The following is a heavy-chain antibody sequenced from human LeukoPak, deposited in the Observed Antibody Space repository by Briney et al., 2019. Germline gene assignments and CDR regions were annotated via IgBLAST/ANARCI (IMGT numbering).Heavy chain of an antibody. CDR1: GFTFSSYG. Sequence: PGRSLRLSCAASGFTFSSYGMHWVRRAPGKGLEWVAVIWYDGSNKYYADSVKGRFTISRDNSKNTLYLQMNSLRAEDTAVYYCARDYYGMDVWGQGTTVTVSS. V-gene: IGHV3-33*01. CDR3: ARDYYGMDV. J-gene: IGHJ6*02. CDR2: IWYDGSNK.